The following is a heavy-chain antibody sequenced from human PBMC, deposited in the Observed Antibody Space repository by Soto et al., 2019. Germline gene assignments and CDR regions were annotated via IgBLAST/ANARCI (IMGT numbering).Heavy chain of an antibody. D-gene: IGHD2-2*02. CDR2: TYYRSKWYN. CDR1: GDSVSSNSAA. CDR3: ARGQNIVVVPAAIHYYGMDV. Sequence: SQTLSLTCAISGDSVSSNSAAWNWIRQSPSRGLEWLGRTYYRSKWYNDYAVSVKSRITINPDTSKNQFSLQLNSVTPEDTAVYYCARGQNIVVVPAAIHYYGMDVWGQGTTVTVSS. J-gene: IGHJ6*02. V-gene: IGHV6-1*01.